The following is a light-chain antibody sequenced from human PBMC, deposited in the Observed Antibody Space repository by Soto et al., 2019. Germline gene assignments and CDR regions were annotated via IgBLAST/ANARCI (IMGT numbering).Light chain of an antibody. CDR3: QQRNNWPLT. V-gene: IGKV3-11*01. Sequence: ETVLTQSPATLSLSPGERATLSCRASRSISTYLAWYQQKPGQAPRLLIYEALNRATGIPARFSGSGSGTDFTLTISSLEPEDFVVYYCQQRNNWPLTFGGGTEVEIK. CDR1: RSISTY. J-gene: IGKJ4*02. CDR2: EAL.